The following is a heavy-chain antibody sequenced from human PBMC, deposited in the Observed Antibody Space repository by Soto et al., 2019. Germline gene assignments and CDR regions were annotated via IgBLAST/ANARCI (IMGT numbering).Heavy chain of an antibody. CDR1: GGSFSGYY. Sequence: SETLSLTCAVYGGSFSGYYWSWIRQPPGKGLEWIGEINHSGSTNYNPSLKSRVTISVDTSKNQFSLKLSSVTAADTAVYYCARALRADISVAGSCNFDYWGQGTLVTVSS. J-gene: IGHJ4*02. CDR2: INHSGST. CDR3: ARALRADISVAGSCNFDY. V-gene: IGHV4-34*01. D-gene: IGHD6-19*01.